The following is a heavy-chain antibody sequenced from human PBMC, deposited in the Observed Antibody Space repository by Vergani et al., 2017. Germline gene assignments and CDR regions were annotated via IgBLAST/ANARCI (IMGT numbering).Heavy chain of an antibody. CDR2: INHSGST. J-gene: IGHJ4*02. D-gene: IGHD5-18*01. CDR3: ARGRYGYHDY. CDR1: GGSFSGYY. Sequence: QVQLQQWGAGLLKPSETLSLTCAVYGGSFSGYYWSWIRQPPGKGLEWIGEINHSGSTNYNPSLKSRVTISVDTSKNQFSLMLSSVTAADTAVYYCARGRYGYHDYWGQGTLVTVSS. V-gene: IGHV4-34*01.